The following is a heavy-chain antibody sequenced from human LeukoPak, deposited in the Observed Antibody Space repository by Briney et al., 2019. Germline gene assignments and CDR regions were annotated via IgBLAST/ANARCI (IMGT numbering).Heavy chain of an antibody. J-gene: IGHJ4*02. D-gene: IGHD1-26*01. Sequence: SVKVSCKASGGTFSSYAISWVRQAPGQGLEWMGRIIPILGIANYAQKFQGRVTITADKSTSTAYMELSSLRSEDTAVYYCARDRDRVGATRFYYWGQGTLVTVSS. V-gene: IGHV1-69*04. CDR1: GGTFSSYA. CDR3: ARDRDRVGATRFYY. CDR2: IIPILGIA.